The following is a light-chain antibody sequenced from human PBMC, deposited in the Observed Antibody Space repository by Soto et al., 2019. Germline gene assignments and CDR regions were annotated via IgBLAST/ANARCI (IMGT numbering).Light chain of an antibody. CDR1: QTINNW. V-gene: IGKV1-5*03. CDR3: QQYNGYSGT. CDR2: RAS. Sequence: DLQMTQSPSTLSASIGDRVTITCRASQTINNWLAWYQQKPGRAPKLFIYRASRLESGVPSRFSGSGSGTEFTLTISSLQSDDFATYYCQQYNGYSGTFGQGTKVEMK. J-gene: IGKJ1*01.